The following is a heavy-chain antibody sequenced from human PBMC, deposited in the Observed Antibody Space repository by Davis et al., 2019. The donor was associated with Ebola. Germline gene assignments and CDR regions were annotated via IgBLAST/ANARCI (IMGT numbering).Heavy chain of an antibody. D-gene: IGHD1-1*01. CDR2: IYYSGST. CDR1: GGSISSSSYY. V-gene: IGHV4-39*07. J-gene: IGHJ4*02. Sequence: SETLSLTCPVSGGSISSSSYYWGWIRQPPGKGLEWIGRIYYSGSTYYNPSLKSRVTISVDTSKNQFSLKLSSVTAADTAVYYCARAQFPTTSDHWGQGTLVTVSS. CDR3: ARAQFPTTSDH.